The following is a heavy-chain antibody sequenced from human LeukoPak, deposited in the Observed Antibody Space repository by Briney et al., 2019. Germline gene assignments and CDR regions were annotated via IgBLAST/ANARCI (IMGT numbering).Heavy chain of an antibody. D-gene: IGHD3-22*01. Sequence: GASVKVSCKASGGTFSSYAISWVRQAPGQGLEWMGGIIPIFGTANYAQKFQGRVTITADESTSTAYMELSSLRSEDTAVYYCARGYYYDSSGYYYPGDWGQGTLVTVSS. CDR3: ARGYYYDSSGYYYPGD. J-gene: IGHJ4*02. V-gene: IGHV1-69*13. CDR1: GGTFSSYA. CDR2: IIPIFGTA.